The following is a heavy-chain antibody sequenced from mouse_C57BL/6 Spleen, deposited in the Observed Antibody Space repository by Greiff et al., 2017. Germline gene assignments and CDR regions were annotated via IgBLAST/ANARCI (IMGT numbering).Heavy chain of an antibody. CDR1: GYTFTSYW. J-gene: IGHJ4*01. Sequence: QVKLQQPGAELVMPGASVKLSCKASGYTFTSYWMHWVKQRPGQGLEWIGEIDPSDSYTNYNQKFKGKSTLTVDKSSSTAYMQLSSLTSEDSAVYYCARHSNYIYYYAMDYWGQGTSVTVSS. V-gene: IGHV1-69*01. CDR3: ARHSNYIYYYAMDY. D-gene: IGHD2-5*01. CDR2: IDPSDSYT.